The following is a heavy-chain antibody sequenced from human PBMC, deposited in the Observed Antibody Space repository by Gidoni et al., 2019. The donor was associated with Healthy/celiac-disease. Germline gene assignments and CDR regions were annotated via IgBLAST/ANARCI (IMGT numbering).Heavy chain of an antibody. CDR3: AKLYCSSTSCPLPPYWYFDL. CDR2: ISGSGGST. Sequence: EVQLLESGGGLVQPGGSLRLSCAASGFTFSSYAMSWVRQAPGKGLEWVSAISGSGGSTYYADSVKGRFTISRDNSKNTLYLQMNSLRAEDTAVYYCAKLYCSSTSCPLPPYWYFDLWGRGTLVTVSS. J-gene: IGHJ2*01. D-gene: IGHD2-2*01. V-gene: IGHV3-23*01. CDR1: GFTFSSYA.